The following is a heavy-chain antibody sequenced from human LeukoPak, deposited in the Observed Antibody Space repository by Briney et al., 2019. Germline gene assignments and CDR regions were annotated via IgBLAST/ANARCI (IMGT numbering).Heavy chain of an antibody. CDR1: GYSISSGYY. D-gene: IGHD2-2*01. CDR3: ASQPPDGRPFDY. V-gene: IGHV4-38-2*02. Sequence: SETLSLTCTVSGYSISSGYYWGWIRQPPGKGLEWIGSIYHSGSTYYNPSLKSRVTISVDTFKNQFSLKLSSVTAAGTAVYYCASQPPDGRPFDYWGQGTLVTVSS. CDR2: IYHSGST. J-gene: IGHJ4*02.